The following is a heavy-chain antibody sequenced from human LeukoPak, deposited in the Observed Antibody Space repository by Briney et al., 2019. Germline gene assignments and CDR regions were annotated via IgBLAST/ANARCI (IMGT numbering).Heavy chain of an antibody. J-gene: IGHJ4*02. CDR3: AKELRPHGRFDFDY. Sequence: GGSLRLSCAASGFTFGTYAMSWVRQAPGTGLEWLSTIVGSASHIFYADSVKGRFTISRDNSRNTVYLQMNTLRPEDTAIYFCAKELRPHGRFDFDYWGRGTQVTVSS. V-gene: IGHV3-23*01. D-gene: IGHD3-10*01. CDR2: IVGSASHI. CDR1: GFTFGTYA.